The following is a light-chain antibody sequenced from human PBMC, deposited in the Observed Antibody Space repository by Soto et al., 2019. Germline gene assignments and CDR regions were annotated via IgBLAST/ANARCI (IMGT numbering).Light chain of an antibody. CDR2: EVS. J-gene: IGLJ3*02. V-gene: IGLV2-14*01. CDR3: SSYTSSITRV. Sequence: QSALTQPASVSGSPGQSITISCTGTSSDVGGYNYVSWYQQHPGKAPKLMIYEVSNRPSGVSNRFSGSKSGNTASLTISWLQAEDEADYYCSSYTSSITRVFGGGTKLTVL. CDR1: SSDVGGYNY.